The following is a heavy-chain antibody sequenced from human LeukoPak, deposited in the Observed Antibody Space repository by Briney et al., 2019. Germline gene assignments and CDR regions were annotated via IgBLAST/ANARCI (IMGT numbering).Heavy chain of an antibody. Sequence: PSETLSLTCTVSGGSISSYYWSWIRQPPGKGLEWIGYIYYSGSTNYNPSLKSRVTISVDTSKNQFSLKLSSVTAADTAVYYCARAYSSSSDWFDPWGQGTLVTVSS. D-gene: IGHD6-6*01. CDR1: GGSISSYY. V-gene: IGHV4-59*08. CDR2: IYYSGST. CDR3: ARAYSSSSDWFDP. J-gene: IGHJ5*02.